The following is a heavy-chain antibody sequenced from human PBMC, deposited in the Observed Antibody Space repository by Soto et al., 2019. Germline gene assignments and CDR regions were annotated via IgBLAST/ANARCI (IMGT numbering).Heavy chain of an antibody. V-gene: IGHV1-18*04. CDR2: VSTFNGNT. D-gene: IGHD1-26*01. CDR3: ARRAWENSDAFDI. J-gene: IGHJ3*02. CDR1: GYTFTSYG. Sequence: ASVKVSCKASGYTFTSYGISWVRQAPGQGLEWMGWVSTFNGNTNYAQKVQGRVTMTTDTSTSTAYMELRSLRSDDTAVYYCARRAWENSDAFDIWGQGTMVTVS.